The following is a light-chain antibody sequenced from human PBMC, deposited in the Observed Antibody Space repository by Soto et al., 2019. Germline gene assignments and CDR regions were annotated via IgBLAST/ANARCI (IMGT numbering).Light chain of an antibody. CDR3: QSYDSSLSGSV. CDR2: GNS. CDR1: SSNIGAGYD. Sequence: QSALTQPPSVSGAPGQRVTMSCTGSSSNIGAGYDVHWYQQFPGTAPKLLIFGNSNRPSGVPDRFSGSKSGTSASLAITGLQAEDEADYYCQSYDSSLSGSVFGGGTKLTVL. V-gene: IGLV1-40*01. J-gene: IGLJ3*02.